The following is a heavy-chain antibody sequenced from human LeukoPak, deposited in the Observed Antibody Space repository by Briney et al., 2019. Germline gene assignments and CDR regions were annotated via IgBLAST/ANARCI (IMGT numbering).Heavy chain of an antibody. CDR2: INPSGGST. V-gene: IGHV1-46*01. Sequence: ASVKVSCKASGYTFTSYYMHWVRQAPGQGLEWMGIINPSGGSTSYAQKFQGRVTMTRDMSTSTVYMELSSLRSEDTAVYYCARVGVTTVTTWGSNFDYWGQGTLVIVSS. J-gene: IGHJ4*02. CDR3: ARVGVTTVTTWGSNFDY. D-gene: IGHD4-11*01. CDR1: GYTFTSYY.